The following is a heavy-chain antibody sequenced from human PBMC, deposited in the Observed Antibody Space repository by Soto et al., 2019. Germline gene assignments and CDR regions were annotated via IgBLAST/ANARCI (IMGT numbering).Heavy chain of an antibody. J-gene: IGHJ4*02. CDR3: ASLAVAGISNYYFDY. Sequence: SETLSLTCTVSGGSISSYYWSWIRQPPGKGLEWIGYIYYSGSTNYNPSLKSRVTISVDTSKNQFSLKLSSVTAADTAVYYCASLAVAGISNYYFDYWGQGTLVTVSS. CDR2: IYYSGST. CDR1: GGSISSYY. V-gene: IGHV4-59*01. D-gene: IGHD6-19*01.